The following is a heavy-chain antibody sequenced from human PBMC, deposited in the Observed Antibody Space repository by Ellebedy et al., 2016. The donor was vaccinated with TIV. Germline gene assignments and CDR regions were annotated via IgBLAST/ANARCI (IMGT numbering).Heavy chain of an antibody. CDR2: IYYSGST. CDR3: ARGWELPDAFDI. J-gene: IGHJ3*02. D-gene: IGHD1-26*01. V-gene: IGHV4-59*01. CDR1: GGSISSYY. Sequence: MPSETLSLTCTVSGGSISSYYWSWIRQPPGKGLEWIGYIYYSGSTNYNPSLKSRVTISVDTSKNQFSLKLSSVTAADTAVYYCARGWELPDAFDIWGQGTMVTVSS.